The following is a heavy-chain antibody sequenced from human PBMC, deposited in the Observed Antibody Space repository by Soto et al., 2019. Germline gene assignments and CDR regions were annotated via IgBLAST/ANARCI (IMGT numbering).Heavy chain of an antibody. J-gene: IGHJ6*02. D-gene: IGHD5-18*01. V-gene: IGHV3-7*05. Sequence: EVQLVESGGGLVQPGGSLRLSCGASGFTFRTYWLSWVRQVPGKGLEWVANINQDGSEKNYVDSVKGRFTISRDNAKNSLYLQMGSLRAGVTALYYCARDGRTSWYSHDYHGMDVWGQGTTVTVSS. CDR3: ARDGRTSWYSHDYHGMDV. CDR1: GFTFRTYW. CDR2: INQDGSEK.